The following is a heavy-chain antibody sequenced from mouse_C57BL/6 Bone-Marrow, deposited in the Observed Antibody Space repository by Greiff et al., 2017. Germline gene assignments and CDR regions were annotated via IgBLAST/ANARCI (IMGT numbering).Heavy chain of an antibody. Sequence: ESGPGLVKPSQSLSLTCSVTGYSITSGYYWNWIRQFPGNKLEWMGYISYDGSNNYNPSLKNRISITRDTSKNQFFLKLNSVTTEDTATYYCARAITTVDFDYWGQGTTLTVSS. CDR3: ARAITTVDFDY. CDR2: ISYDGSN. CDR1: GYSITSGYY. V-gene: IGHV3-6*01. J-gene: IGHJ2*01. D-gene: IGHD1-1*01.